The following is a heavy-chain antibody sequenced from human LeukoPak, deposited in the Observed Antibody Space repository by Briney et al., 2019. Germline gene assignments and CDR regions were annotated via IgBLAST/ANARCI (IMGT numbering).Heavy chain of an antibody. J-gene: IGHJ4*02. D-gene: IGHD3-9*01. CDR3: ARCPYDILTGYYSVDY. V-gene: IGHV4-61*02. Sequence: SQTLSLTCTVSGGSISSGSYYWRWIRQPAGKGLEWIGRIYTSGSTNYNPSLKSRVTISVDTSKNQFSLKLSSATAADTAVYYCARCPYDILTGYYSVDYWGQGTLVTVSS. CDR2: IYTSGST. CDR1: GGSISSGSYY.